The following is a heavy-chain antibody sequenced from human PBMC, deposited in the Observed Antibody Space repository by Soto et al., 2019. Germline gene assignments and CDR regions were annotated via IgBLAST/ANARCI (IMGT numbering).Heavy chain of an antibody. CDR1: GFTFSSYL. Sequence: EGSLILSWAVSGFTFSSYLMSWVRQAPGKGLEWVANIKQDGSEKYYVDSVKGRFTISRDNAKNSLYLQMNSLRAEDTAVYYCAREVRFLEWLLFTNFDYWGQGTLVTVSS. CDR2: IKQDGSEK. V-gene: IGHV3-7*01. D-gene: IGHD3-3*01. CDR3: AREVRFLEWLLFTNFDY. J-gene: IGHJ4*02.